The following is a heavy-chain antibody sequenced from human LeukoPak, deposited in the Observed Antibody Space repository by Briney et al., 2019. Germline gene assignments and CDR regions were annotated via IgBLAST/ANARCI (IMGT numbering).Heavy chain of an antibody. V-gene: IGHV4-30-4*01. D-gene: IGHD5-12*01. CDR2: IHHSGST. Sequence: SETLSLTCTVSGGSMSSGDYYWTWIRQPPGKGLEWIGNIHHSGSTHYNPSLMSRVTISVDTSKNHFSLKLSSVTAADTAVYYCAGRGFALAFWGQGTTVTVSS. J-gene: IGHJ3*01. CDR3: AGRGFALAF. CDR1: GGSMSSGDYY.